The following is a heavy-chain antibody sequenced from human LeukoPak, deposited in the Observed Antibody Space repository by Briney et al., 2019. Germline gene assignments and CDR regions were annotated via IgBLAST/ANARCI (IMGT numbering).Heavy chain of an antibody. CDR2: ISSSSSYI. Sequence: GGSLRLSCAASGFTFGSYSMNWVRQAPGKGLEWVSSISSSSSYIYYADSVKGRFTISRDNAKNSLYLQMNSLRAEDTAVYYCARDLGANRGGYWGQGTLVTVSS. V-gene: IGHV3-21*01. CDR3: ARDLGANRGGY. CDR1: GFTFGSYS. J-gene: IGHJ4*02. D-gene: IGHD6-25*01.